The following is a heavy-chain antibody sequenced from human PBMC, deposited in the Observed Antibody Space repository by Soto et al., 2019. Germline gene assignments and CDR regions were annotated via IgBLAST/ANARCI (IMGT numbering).Heavy chain of an antibody. CDR3: AKDLMGSGRYYINYYFYVMDV. CDR2: ISGSGGST. J-gene: IGHJ6*02. Sequence: EVQLLESGGGLVQPGGSLRLSCAASGFTFSSYAMSWVRQAPGKGLEWVSAISGSGGSTYYADSVKGRFTISRDNSKNTLYLQMNSLRAEDTAVYYCAKDLMGSGRYYINYYFYVMDVLGRGTTVTVSS. V-gene: IGHV3-23*01. D-gene: IGHD3-10*01. CDR1: GFTFSSYA.